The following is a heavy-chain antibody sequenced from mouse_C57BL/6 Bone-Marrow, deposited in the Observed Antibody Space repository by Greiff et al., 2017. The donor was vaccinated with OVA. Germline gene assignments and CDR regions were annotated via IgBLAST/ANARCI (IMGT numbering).Heavy chain of an antibody. Sequence: QVQLKQSGAELARPGASVKLSCKASGYTFTSYGISWVKQRTGQGLEWIGAIYPRSGNTYYNEKFKGKATLTADKSSSTAYMELRSLTSEDSAFYFCAPYYGSPFAYWGQGTLVTVSA. CDR2: IYPRSGNT. D-gene: IGHD1-1*01. CDR1: GYTFTSYG. J-gene: IGHJ3*01. V-gene: IGHV1-81*01. CDR3: APYYGSPFAY.